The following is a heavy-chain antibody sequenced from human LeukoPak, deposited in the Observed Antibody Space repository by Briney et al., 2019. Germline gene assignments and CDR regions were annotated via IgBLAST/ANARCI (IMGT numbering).Heavy chain of an antibody. CDR2: ISAYNGNT. CDR1: GYTFTSYG. J-gene: IGHJ4*02. V-gene: IGHV1-18*01. Sequence: ASVKVSCKASGYTFTSYGISWVRQAPGQGLEWMGWISAYNGNTNYALKLQGRVTMTTDTSTSTAYMELRSLRSDDTAVYYCARGGVSRYSSSWYGGDFDYWGQGTLVTVSS. D-gene: IGHD6-13*01. CDR3: ARGGVSRYSSSWYGGDFDY.